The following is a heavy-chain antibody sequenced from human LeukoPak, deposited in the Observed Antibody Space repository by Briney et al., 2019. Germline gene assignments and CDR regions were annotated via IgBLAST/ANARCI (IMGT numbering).Heavy chain of an antibody. D-gene: IGHD1-26*01. CDR1: GFTFSSYS. CDR2: ISSSSSYI. J-gene: IGHJ4*02. Sequence: PGGSLRLSCAASGFTFSSYSMNWVRQAPGKGLEWVSSISSSSSYIYYADSVKGRFTISRDNAKNSLYLQMNSLRAEDTAVYCCARDLGSGSPGDFDYWGQGTLVTVSS. V-gene: IGHV3-21*01. CDR3: ARDLGSGSPGDFDY.